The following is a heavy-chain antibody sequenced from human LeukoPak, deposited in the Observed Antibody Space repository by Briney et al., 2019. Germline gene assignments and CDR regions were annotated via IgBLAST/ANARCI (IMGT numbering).Heavy chain of an antibody. J-gene: IGHJ4*01. CDR3: ARDGTAAGLYFDL. CDR1: GFTFSSYW. V-gene: IGHV3-7*01. Sequence: GESLRLXCAVSGFTFSSYWMNWVRPAPGKGLESVASIRQDGGEKSYVDSVKGRFTISRDNTIDSVYLQMSSLRAEDTAVYYCARDGTAAGLYFDLWGHGTLVTVSS. D-gene: IGHD6-13*01. CDR2: IRQDGGEK.